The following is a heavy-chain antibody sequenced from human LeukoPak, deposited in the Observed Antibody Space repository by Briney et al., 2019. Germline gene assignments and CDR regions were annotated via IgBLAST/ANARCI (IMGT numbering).Heavy chain of an antibody. D-gene: IGHD3-10*01. J-gene: IGHJ6*02. CDR3: ARGKTMVRGVIYYYYYGMDV. Sequence: SETLSLACAVYGGSLSGYYWSWIRQPPGKGLEWIGEINHSGSTNYNPSLKSRVTISVDTSKNQFSLKLSSVTAADTAVYYCARGKTMVRGVIYYYYYGMDVWGQGTTVTVSS. CDR1: GGSLSGYY. CDR2: INHSGST. V-gene: IGHV4-34*01.